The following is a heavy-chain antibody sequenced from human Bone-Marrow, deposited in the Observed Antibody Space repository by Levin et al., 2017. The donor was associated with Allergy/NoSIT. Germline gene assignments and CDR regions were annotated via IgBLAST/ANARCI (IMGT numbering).Heavy chain of an antibody. CDR1: GFTFSNYE. J-gene: IGHJ4*02. V-gene: IGHV3-48*03. CDR2: ISRGGSTI. D-gene: IGHD6-13*01. Sequence: GGSLRLSCAASGFTFSNYEMNWVRQAPGKGLEWVSFISRGGSTISHADSVKGRFTISRDDAKNTLYLQMNSLRAEDTALYYCATLGALMQQLGGKSDYWGQGTLVTVSS. CDR3: ATLGALMQQLGGKSDY.